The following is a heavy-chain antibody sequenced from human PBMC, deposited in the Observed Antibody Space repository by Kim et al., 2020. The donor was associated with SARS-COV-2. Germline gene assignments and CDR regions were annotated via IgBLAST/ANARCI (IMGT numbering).Heavy chain of an antibody. Sequence: VKGRFTISRDNAKNTLYLQMNSLRAEDTAVYYCARGGEMATILYPDAFDIWGQGTMVTVSS. CDR3: ARGGEMATILYPDAFDI. J-gene: IGHJ3*02. V-gene: IGHV3-74*01. D-gene: IGHD5-12*01.